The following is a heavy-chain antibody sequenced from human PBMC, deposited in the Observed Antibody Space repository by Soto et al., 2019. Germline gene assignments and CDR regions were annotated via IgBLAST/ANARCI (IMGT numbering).Heavy chain of an antibody. CDR3: ATTPWFWSGLKETWFDP. CDR1: GLTFCIYA. D-gene: IGHD3-3*01. V-gene: IGHV3-23*01. CDR2: ISGSGGST. J-gene: IGHJ5*02. Sequence: PGGSLRLSCAASGLTFCIYAVSWVLQAQGKGLEWVSAISGSGGSTYYADSVKGRFTISRDNSKNTLYLQMNSLRAEDTAVYYCATTPWFWSGLKETWFDPWGQGTLVTVSS.